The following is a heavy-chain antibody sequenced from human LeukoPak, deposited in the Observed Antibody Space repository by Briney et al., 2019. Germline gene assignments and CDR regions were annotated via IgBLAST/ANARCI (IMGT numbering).Heavy chain of an antibody. CDR3: TRDSLVVRGVIITVQH. J-gene: IGHJ1*01. Sequence: PGGSLRLSCAASGFTFSSYSMNWVRQAPGKGLEWVSYISSSSSTIYYADSVKGRFTISRDNAKNSLYLQMNSLRGEDTAVYYCTRDSLVVRGVIITVQHWGQGTLVTVSS. D-gene: IGHD3-10*01. CDR1: GFTFSSYS. V-gene: IGHV3-48*04. CDR2: ISSSSSTI.